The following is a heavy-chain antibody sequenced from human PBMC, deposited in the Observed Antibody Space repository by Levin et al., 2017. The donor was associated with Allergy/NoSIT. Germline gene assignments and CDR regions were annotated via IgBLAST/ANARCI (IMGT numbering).Heavy chain of an antibody. J-gene: IGHJ4*02. V-gene: IGHV3-33*01. Sequence: TGGSLRLSCAASGFTFSSYGMHWVRQAPGKGLEWVAVIWYDGSNKYYADSVKGRFTISRDNSKNTLYLQMNSLRAEDTAVYYCARDFRLYYFDYWGQGTLVTVSS. CDR2: IWYDGSNK. CDR1: GFTFSSYG. CDR3: ARDFRLYYFDY.